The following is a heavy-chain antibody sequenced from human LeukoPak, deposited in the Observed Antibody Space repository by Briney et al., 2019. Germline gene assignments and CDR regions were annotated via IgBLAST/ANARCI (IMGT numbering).Heavy chain of an antibody. D-gene: IGHD2-15*01. V-gene: IGHV4-39*02. CDR1: GGSISSSSYY. CDR2: IYYSGST. CDR3: AREGYCSGGSCHHLDY. Sequence: SETLSLTCTVSGGSISSSSYYWGWIRQPPGKGLEWIGSIYYSGSTYYNPSLKSRVTISVDTSKNQFSLKLSSVTAADTAVYYCAREGYCSGGSCHHLDYWGQGTLVTVSS. J-gene: IGHJ4*02.